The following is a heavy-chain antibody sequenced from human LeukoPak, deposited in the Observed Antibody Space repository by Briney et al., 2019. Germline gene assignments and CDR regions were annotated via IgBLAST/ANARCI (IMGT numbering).Heavy chain of an antibody. Sequence: PGGSLRLSCAASGFTFSSYAMHWVRQAPGKGLEWVAVIWYGGSNKYYADSVKGRFTISRDNSENTLYLQMNSLRVEDTAVYYCARDSGRGSYYANWGQGTLVAVSS. CDR1: GFTFSSYA. D-gene: IGHD1-26*01. CDR2: IWYGGSNK. V-gene: IGHV3-33*08. J-gene: IGHJ4*02. CDR3: ARDSGRGSYYAN.